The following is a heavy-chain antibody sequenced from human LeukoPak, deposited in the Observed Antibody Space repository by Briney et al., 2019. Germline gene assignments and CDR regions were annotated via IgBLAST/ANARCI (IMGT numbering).Heavy chain of an antibody. CDR2: ISFDEGNK. V-gene: IGHV3-30-3*01. J-gene: IGHJ5*01. CDR1: GFTFSTYA. D-gene: IGHD2-2*01. Sequence: GGSLRLSCAASGFTFSTYAMHWVRQAPGKGLEWVAVISFDEGNKFYADSVKGRFTISRDNSKNTLYVQMNSLRPEDTAVYYCVRGGYTSSWFESWGQGILVTVSS. CDR3: VRGGYTSSWFES.